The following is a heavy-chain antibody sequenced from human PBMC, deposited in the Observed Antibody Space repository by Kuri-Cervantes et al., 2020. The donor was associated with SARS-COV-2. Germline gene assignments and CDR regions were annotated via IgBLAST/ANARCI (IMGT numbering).Heavy chain of an antibody. CDR2: IIPIYGTA. V-gene: IGHV1-69*13. CDR3: AREVADYAPRTAASNQQPLFDY. CDR1: GGTFSSYA. D-gene: IGHD3-16*01. J-gene: IGHJ4*02. Sequence: SVKVSCKASGGTFSSYAISWVRQAPGQGLEWMGGIIPIYGTANYAQKFQGRVTITADESTSTAYMELSSLRSEDTAVYYCAREVADYAPRTAASNQQPLFDYWGQGTLVTVSS.